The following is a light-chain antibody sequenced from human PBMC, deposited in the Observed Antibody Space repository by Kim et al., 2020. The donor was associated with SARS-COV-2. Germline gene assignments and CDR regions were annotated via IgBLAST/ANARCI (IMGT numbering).Light chain of an antibody. J-gene: IGLJ2*01. V-gene: IGLV3-21*04. CDR1: NIGSKS. CDR2: YDS. CDR3: QVWDSSSDHFVV. Sequence: ELTQPPSVSVAPGKTARITCGGNNIGSKSVHWYQQKPGQAPVLVIYYDSDRPSGIPERFSGSNSGNTATLTISRVEAGDEADYYCQVWDSSSDHFVVFGGGTKLTVL.